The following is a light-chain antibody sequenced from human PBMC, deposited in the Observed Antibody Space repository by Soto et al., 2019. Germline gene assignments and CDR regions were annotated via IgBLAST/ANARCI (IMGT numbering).Light chain of an antibody. CDR2: VAS. CDR3: QQADIFPLP. J-gene: IGKJ3*01. V-gene: IGKV1-12*01. Sequence: DIPLTQSPSSVSASVGDRVTITCRASQAIGTWLAWYQQKPGKAPKLLIYVASNLQSGVPSRFSGAGSGTDFNLTITSLQPEDFATYHCQQADIFPLPFGPGTKVDFK. CDR1: QAIGTW.